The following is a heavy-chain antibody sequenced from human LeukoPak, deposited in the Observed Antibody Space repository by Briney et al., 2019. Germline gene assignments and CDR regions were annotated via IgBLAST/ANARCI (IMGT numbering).Heavy chain of an antibody. CDR2: IDPGDSDT. CDR3: ARRGVVAAADHFDY. D-gene: IGHD6-13*01. CDR1: GYSFTNYW. V-gene: IGHV5-51*01. Sequence: PGESLKVSCQASGYSFTNYWMGWVRQMPGKGLEWMIIIDPGDSDTRYSTSFQSQVTISADTSINTVYLQWSSLKASDTAMYYCARRGVVAAADHFDYWGQGTLVTVSS. J-gene: IGHJ4*02.